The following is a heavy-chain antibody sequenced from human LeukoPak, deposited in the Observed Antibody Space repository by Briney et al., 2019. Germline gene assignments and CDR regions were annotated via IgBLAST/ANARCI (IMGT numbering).Heavy chain of an antibody. CDR3: ARAQYYLDS. Sequence: GGSLRLSCAGTEFTFTTYGMHWVGQAPGKGLGWVAFIYYDGINIYYADYVKGRFTISRDISKNTLYLQMNSLRAEDTAVYYCARAQYYLDSWGQGTLVTVSS. J-gene: IGHJ4*02. CDR2: IYYDGINI. V-gene: IGHV3-33*01. CDR1: EFTFTTYG.